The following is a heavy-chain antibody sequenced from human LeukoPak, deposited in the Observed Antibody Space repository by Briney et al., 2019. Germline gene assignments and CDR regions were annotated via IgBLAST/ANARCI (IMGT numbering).Heavy chain of an antibody. V-gene: IGHV3-15*01. CDR3: TTEGYCSGGNCYSFDY. J-gene: IGHJ4*02. CDR2: LRSKTDGGAI. D-gene: IGHD2-15*01. CDR1: GLTFSSAW. Sequence: GGSLRLSCAVSGLTFSSAWMSWVRQAPGKGLEWVGRLRSKTDGGAIDYAAPVKGRFTISRDDSKNMLWLQMNSLKTEDTAVYFCTTEGYCSGGNCYSFDYWGQGTLVTVSS.